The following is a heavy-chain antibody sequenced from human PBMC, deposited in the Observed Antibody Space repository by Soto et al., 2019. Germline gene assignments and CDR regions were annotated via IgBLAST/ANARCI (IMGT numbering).Heavy chain of an antibody. CDR2: IIPILGIA. D-gene: IGHD3-10*01. Sequence: QVQLVQSGAEVKKPGSSVKVSCKASGGTFSSYTISWVRQAPGQGLEWMGRIIPILGIANYAQKCQGRVTITADKSTSTVYMELSSLRSEDTAVYYCAGDRRGGSGGYGGDWGQGTLVTVSS. CDR1: GGTFSSYT. V-gene: IGHV1-69*08. J-gene: IGHJ4*02. CDR3: AGDRRGGSGGYGGD.